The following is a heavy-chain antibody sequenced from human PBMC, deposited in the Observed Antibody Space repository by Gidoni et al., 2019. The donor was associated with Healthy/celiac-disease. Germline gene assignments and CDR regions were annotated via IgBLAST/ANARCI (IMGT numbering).Heavy chain of an antibody. CDR2: ISGSGGST. D-gene: IGHD3-9*01. V-gene: IGHV3-23*01. Sequence: EVQLLESGGGLVQPGGSLRLSCAASGFTFSSYAMSWVRQAPGKGLEWVSAISGSGGSTYYADSVKGRFTISRDNSKNTLYLQMNSLRAEDTAVYYYAKDGFEGYFDWTNDYYYYYGMDVWGQGTTVTVSS. CDR3: AKDGFEGYFDWTNDYYYYYGMDV. J-gene: IGHJ6*02. CDR1: GFTFSSYA.